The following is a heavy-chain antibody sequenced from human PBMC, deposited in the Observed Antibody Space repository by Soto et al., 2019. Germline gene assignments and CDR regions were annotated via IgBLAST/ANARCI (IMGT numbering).Heavy chain of an antibody. D-gene: IGHD3-3*01. Sequence: SETLSLTCTVSGGSISSSSYYWGWIRQPPGKGLEWIGSIYYSGSTYYKPSLKSRVTISVDTSKNQFSLKLSSVTAADTAVYYCAGSGYYTYYFDYWGQGTLVTVSS. CDR2: IYYSGST. V-gene: IGHV4-39*01. CDR1: GGSISSSSYY. CDR3: AGSGYYTYYFDY. J-gene: IGHJ4*02.